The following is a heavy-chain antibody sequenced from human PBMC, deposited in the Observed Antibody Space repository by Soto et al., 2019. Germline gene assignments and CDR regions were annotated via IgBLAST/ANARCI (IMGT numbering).Heavy chain of an antibody. CDR1: GYTFTSYY. Sequence: GASVKVSCKASGYTFTSYYMHWVRQAPGQGLEWMGIINPSGGSTSYAQKFQGRVTMTRDTSTSTVYMELSSLRSEDTAVYYCAREGHYGGNPGYYYYYGMDVWGQGTTVTVSS. CDR2: INPSGGST. V-gene: IGHV1-46*01. CDR3: AREGHYGGNPGYYYYYGMDV. J-gene: IGHJ6*02. D-gene: IGHD4-17*01.